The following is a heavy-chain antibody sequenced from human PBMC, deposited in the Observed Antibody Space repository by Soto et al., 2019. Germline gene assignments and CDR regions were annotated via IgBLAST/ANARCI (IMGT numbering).Heavy chain of an antibody. CDR2: INPNSGGT. J-gene: IGHJ4*02. CDR1: GYTFTGYY. V-gene: IGHV1-2*02. D-gene: IGHD1-26*01. Sequence: GASVKVSCKASGYTFTGYYMHWVRQAPGQGLEWMGWINPNSGGTNYAQEFQGRVTMTRDTSISTAYMELSRLRSDDTAVYYCARGIVGATTHWGQGTLVTVSS. CDR3: ARGIVGATTH.